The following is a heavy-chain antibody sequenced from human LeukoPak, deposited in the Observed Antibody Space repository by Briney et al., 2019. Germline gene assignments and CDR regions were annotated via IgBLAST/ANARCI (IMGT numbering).Heavy chain of an antibody. CDR1: GGTFSSYA. Sequence: ASVKVSCKASGGTFSSYAISWVRQAPGQGHEWMGRIIPILGIANYAQKFQGRVTITADKSTSTAYMELSSLRSEDTAVYYCARSRYGKWLFDYWGQGPLVTVSS. V-gene: IGHV1-69*04. D-gene: IGHD3-22*01. CDR3: ARSRYGKWLFDY. CDR2: IIPILGIA. J-gene: IGHJ4*02.